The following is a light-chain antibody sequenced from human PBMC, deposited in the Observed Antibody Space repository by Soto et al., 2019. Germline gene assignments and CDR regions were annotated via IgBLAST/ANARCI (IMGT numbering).Light chain of an antibody. J-gene: IGKJ4*01. Sequence: EIVLTQSPDTLSLSPGERATLSCRASQNFGSTYLAWYQQKRGQAPRFLIYGASSRVTGIPARFSGSGSGTEFTLTIGSLQSEDFAVYSCQQYNTWPRSFGGGTKVDIK. CDR3: QQYNTWPRS. CDR1: QNFGSTY. CDR2: GAS. V-gene: IGKV3-15*01.